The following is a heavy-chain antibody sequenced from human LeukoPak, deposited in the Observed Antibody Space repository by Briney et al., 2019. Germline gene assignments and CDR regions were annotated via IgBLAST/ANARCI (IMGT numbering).Heavy chain of an antibody. J-gene: IGHJ4*02. CDR2: IYHSGST. CDR1: GYSISSGYY. V-gene: IGHV4-38-2*02. Sequence: PSETLSLTCTVSGYSISSGYYWGWIRQPPGKGLEWIGSIYHSGSTNYNPSLKSRVTISVDKSKNQFSLKLSSVTAADTAVYYCARGYSSVFDYWGQGTLVTVSS. CDR3: ARGYSSVFDY. D-gene: IGHD6-19*01.